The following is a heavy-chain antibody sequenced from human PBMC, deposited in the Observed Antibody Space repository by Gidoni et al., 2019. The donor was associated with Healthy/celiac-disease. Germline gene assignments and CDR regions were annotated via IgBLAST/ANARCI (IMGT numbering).Heavy chain of an antibody. Sequence: QVQLVESGGGVVPPGRSLRLPCAASGFTFSSYGMHLVRTAPGQGLEWLAVISYDGSNKYYADSLKGRFTSSRDNSKNTLYLQMNSLRAEDTAVYYCANWEGLDYWGQGTLVTVSS. CDR2: ISYDGSNK. CDR1: GFTFSSYG. J-gene: IGHJ4*02. D-gene: IGHD1-26*01. CDR3: ANWEGLDY. V-gene: IGHV3-30*18.